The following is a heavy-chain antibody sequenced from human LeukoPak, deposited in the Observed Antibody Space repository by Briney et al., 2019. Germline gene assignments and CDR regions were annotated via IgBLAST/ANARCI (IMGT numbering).Heavy chain of an antibody. D-gene: IGHD2-15*01. CDR3: ARASGGSCGE. Sequence: GGSLRLSCAASGSTFSSYAMHWVRQPPGKGLEWVALIRFDGTTKYYADSVKGRFTISRDNSKNTLYLQMNSLRAEDTAVYYCARASGGSCGEWGQGTLVTVSS. CDR1: GSTFSSYA. V-gene: IGHV3-30*02. J-gene: IGHJ4*02. CDR2: IRFDGTTK.